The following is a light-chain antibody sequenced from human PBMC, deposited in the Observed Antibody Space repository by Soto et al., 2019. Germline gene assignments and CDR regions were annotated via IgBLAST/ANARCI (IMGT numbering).Light chain of an antibody. J-gene: IGLJ2*01. CDR1: SSDVGGYNY. V-gene: IGLV2-14*01. Sequence: QSALTQPASVSGSPGQSITISCTGTSSDVGGYNYVSWYRQHPGKAPKVMIYDVSNRPSGISNRFSGSKSGNTASLTISGRQAEDEADYYCSSTTSSSTHVVFGGGTKLTVL. CDR2: DVS. CDR3: SSTTSSSTHVV.